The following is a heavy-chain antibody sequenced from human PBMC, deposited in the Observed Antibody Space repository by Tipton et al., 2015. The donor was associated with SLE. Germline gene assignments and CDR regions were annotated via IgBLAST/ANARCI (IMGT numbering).Heavy chain of an antibody. CDR1: GFTFSSYS. Sequence: SLRLSCAASGFTFSSYSMNWVRQAPGKGLEWVSSISSSSSYIYYADSVKGRFTISRDNAKNSLYLQMNSLRAEDTAVYYCARDVAYYYDSSGYLHWGQGTLVTVSS. D-gene: IGHD3-22*01. CDR3: ARDVAYYYDSSGYLH. J-gene: IGHJ4*02. V-gene: IGHV3-21*01. CDR2: ISSSSSYI.